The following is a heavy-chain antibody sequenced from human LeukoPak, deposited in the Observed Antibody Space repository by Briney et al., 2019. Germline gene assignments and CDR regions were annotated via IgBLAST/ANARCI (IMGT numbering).Heavy chain of an antibody. CDR3: AVTNCGGDCYHYYFDY. V-gene: IGHV1-69*01. CDR2: IIPIFGTA. Sequence: SVKVSCKASGGTSSSYAISWVRQAPGQGLEWMGGIIPIFGTANYAQKFQGRVTITADESTSTAYMELSSLRSEDTAVYYCAVTNCGGDCYHYYFDYWGQGTLVTVSS. D-gene: IGHD2-21*01. J-gene: IGHJ4*02. CDR1: GGTSSSYA.